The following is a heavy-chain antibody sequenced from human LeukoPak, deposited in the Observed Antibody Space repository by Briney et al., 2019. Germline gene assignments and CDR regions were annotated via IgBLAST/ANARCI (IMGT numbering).Heavy chain of an antibody. D-gene: IGHD6-19*01. CDR1: GFTFSSYA. CDR2: ISGSGGST. Sequence: GGSLRLSCAASGFTFSSYAMSRVRQAPGKGLEWVSAISGSGGSTYYADSVKGRFTISRDNSKNTLYLQMNSLRAEDTAVYYCAKRLSGWYYFDYWGQGTLVTVSS. J-gene: IGHJ4*02. V-gene: IGHV3-23*01. CDR3: AKRLSGWYYFDY.